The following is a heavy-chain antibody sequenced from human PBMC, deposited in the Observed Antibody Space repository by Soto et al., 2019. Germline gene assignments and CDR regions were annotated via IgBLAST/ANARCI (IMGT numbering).Heavy chain of an antibody. V-gene: IGHV1-69*06. Sequence: QVRLAQSGTEVKKPGSSVKVSCKASGGTFSDSGVTWVRQAPRQGLEWVGAILPKFGKTNYAQKFQGRVAIIADKSPDTVFLEVSRLKSDDTAVYLCARVTELGTGYAMDVWGQGTTVIVSS. CDR1: GGTFSDSG. CDR2: ILPKFGKT. CDR3: ARVTELGTGYAMDV. D-gene: IGHD1-7*01. J-gene: IGHJ6*02.